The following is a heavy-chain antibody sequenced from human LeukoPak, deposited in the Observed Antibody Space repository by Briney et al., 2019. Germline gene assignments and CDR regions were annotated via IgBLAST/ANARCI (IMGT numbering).Heavy chain of an antibody. CDR2: INTNTGSP. CDR1: GYTFTTHA. D-gene: IGHD2-2*01. Sequence: GASVKVSCKASGYTFTTHAIIWVRQAPGQGLEWMGWINTNTGSPTYTQGFTGRFVFSLDTSVNTAYLQISSLKAEDTAVYYCARAVGYCRTTTCYPAYWGQGTLVTVSS. J-gene: IGHJ4*02. V-gene: IGHV7-4-1*02. CDR3: ARAVGYCRTTTCYPAY.